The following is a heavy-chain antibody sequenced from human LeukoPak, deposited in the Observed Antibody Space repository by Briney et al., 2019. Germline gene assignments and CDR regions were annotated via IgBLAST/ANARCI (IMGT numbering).Heavy chain of an antibody. CDR1: VGSISSSSYY. D-gene: IGHD3-3*01. CDR3: ARAPMRYYDFWSGYYPNWFDP. CDR2: IYFIGST. Sequence: SETLSLTCTVSVGSISSSSYYWGWVRHPPGRGLEWVGGIYFIGSTYYSPPLKSRVTISVDTSKNQFSLKLSSVTAADTAVYYCARAPMRYYDFWSGYYPNWFDPWGQGTLVTVSS. V-gene: IGHV4-39*07. J-gene: IGHJ5*02.